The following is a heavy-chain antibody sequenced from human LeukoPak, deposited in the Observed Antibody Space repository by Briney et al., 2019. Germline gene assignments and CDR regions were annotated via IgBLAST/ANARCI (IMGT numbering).Heavy chain of an antibody. CDR2: ISSSSSYI. J-gene: IGHJ4*02. D-gene: IGHD5-24*01. V-gene: IGHV3-21*04. CDR1: GFTFSSYS. CDR3: AKLVEMGSYYFDS. Sequence: PGGSLRLSCAASGFTFSSYSMNWVRQAPGKGLEWVSSISSSSSYIYYADSVKGRFTISRDNSKNTLYLQMNSLRAEDTAMYYCAKLVEMGSYYFDSWGQGTLVTVSS.